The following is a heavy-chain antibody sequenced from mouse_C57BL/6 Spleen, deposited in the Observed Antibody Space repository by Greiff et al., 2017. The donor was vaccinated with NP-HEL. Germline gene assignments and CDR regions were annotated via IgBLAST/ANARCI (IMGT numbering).Heavy chain of an antibody. V-gene: IGHV1-31*01. CDR3: ARAITTVVAQYYFDY. CDR1: GYSFTGYY. J-gene: IGHJ2*01. Sequence: EVKLMESGPELVKPGASVKISCKASGYSFTGYYMHWVKQSHGNILDWIGYIYPYNGVSSYNQKFKGKATLTVDKSSSTAYMELRSLTSEDSAVYYCARAITTVVAQYYFDYWGQGTTLTVSS. CDR2: IYPYNGVS. D-gene: IGHD1-1*01.